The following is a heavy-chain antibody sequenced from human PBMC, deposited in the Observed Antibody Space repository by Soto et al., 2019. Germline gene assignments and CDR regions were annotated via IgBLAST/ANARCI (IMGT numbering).Heavy chain of an antibody. D-gene: IGHD6-13*01. CDR1: GGSISSGDYY. J-gene: IGHJ4*02. CDR2: IYHSGST. V-gene: IGHV4-30-2*01. CDR3: ARTLSLGTWYVFDY. Sequence: PSETLSLTCTVSGGSISSGDYYWSWIRQPPGKGLEWIGYIYHSGSTYYNPSLKSRVTISVDRSKNQFSLKLSSVTAADTAVYYCARTLSLGTWYVFDYWAQGTLVTVS.